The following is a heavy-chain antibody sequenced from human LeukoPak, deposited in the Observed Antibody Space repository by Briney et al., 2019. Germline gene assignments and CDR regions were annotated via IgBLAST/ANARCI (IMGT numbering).Heavy chain of an antibody. V-gene: IGHV3-53*01. CDR3: TRHYDILTGYYGGAFDI. CDR1: GFTVSSNY. J-gene: IGHJ3*02. Sequence: PGGSLRLSCAASGFTVSSNYMSWVRQAPGNGLEWVSVIYSCGSTYYADSVKVRFTISRDNSKNTLYLQMNSLRAEDTAMYYCTRHYDILTGYYGGAFDIWGQGTMVTVSS. D-gene: IGHD3-9*01. CDR2: IYSCGST.